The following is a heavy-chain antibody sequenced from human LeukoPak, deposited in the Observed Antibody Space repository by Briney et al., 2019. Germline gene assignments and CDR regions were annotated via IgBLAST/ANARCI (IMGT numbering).Heavy chain of an antibody. V-gene: IGHV3-11*04. Sequence: GGSLRLSWAASGFTFSDYYMSWIRQAHGKGLEWVSYISSSGSTIYYADSVKGRFTISRDYTKNSLYLQMNSAIAEDTAVYYCAREGRELLRDYSFDYGGQGTLVTVSS. D-gene: IGHD1-26*01. CDR3: AREGRELLRDYSFDY. J-gene: IGHJ4*02. CDR1: GFTFSDYY. CDR2: ISSSGSTI.